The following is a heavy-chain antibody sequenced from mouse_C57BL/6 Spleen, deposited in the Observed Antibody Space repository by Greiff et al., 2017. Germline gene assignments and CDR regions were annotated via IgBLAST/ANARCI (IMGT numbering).Heavy chain of an antibody. CDR2: ISSGSSTI. CDR3: ARVLLGDYFDD. CDR1: GFTFSDYG. Sequence: EVKLEESGGGLVKPGGSLKLSCAASGFTFSDYGMHWVRQAPEKGLEWVAYISSGSSTIYYADTVKGRFTISRDNAKNPLFLQMTSLRSEDTAMYYCARVLLGDYFDDWGQGTTLTVSS. J-gene: IGHJ2*01. V-gene: IGHV5-17*01. D-gene: IGHD1-1*01.